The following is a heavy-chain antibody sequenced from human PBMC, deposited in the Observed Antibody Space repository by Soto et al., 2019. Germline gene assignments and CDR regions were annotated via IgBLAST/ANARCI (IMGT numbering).Heavy chain of an antibody. CDR3: ARVGQITNCGMAV. V-gene: IGHV1-69*01. J-gene: IGHJ6*02. Sequence: QVQLVQSGAEVKKPGSSVKVSCEASGGTFSSYPINWVRQAPGQGLEWMGGIIPFFGTSNYAQKFQGRVTITADDSTSTAYMELRSLRSEDTAVYYCARVGQITNCGMAVWGQGTTVTVSS. D-gene: IGHD1-26*01. CDR1: GGTFSSYP. CDR2: IIPFFGTS.